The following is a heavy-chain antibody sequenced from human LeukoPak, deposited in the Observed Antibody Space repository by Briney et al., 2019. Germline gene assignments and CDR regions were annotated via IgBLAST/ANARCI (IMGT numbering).Heavy chain of an antibody. D-gene: IGHD6-13*01. V-gene: IGHV3-21*01. J-gene: IGHJ4*02. CDR2: ISSGTSYI. CDR1: GFTFNTYT. CDR3: ATSRGSWPDYFDY. Sequence: GGSLRLSCAASGFTFNTYTMNWVRQAPGKGLEWVSSISSGTSYIYYADSVKGRLTISRDNAKNSLYLQMNSLRAEDTAVYYCATSRGSWPDYFDYWGQGTLVTVSS.